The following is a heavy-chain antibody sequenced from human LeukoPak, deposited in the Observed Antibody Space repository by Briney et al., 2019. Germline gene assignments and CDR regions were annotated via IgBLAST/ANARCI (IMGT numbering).Heavy chain of an antibody. V-gene: IGHV3-23*01. CDR1: GFTVTSYA. D-gene: IGHD2-21*02. J-gene: IGHJ4*02. Sequence: GGSLRLSCAASGFTVTSYAMRWVRQTPEKGLEWVSSISYCGDITHHADSVRGRFTISRDISKNTVYLEMNSLRAEDTAVYYCAKSDCGGDCYLLDYWGQGTLVTVSS. CDR2: ISYCGDIT. CDR3: AKSDCGGDCYLLDY.